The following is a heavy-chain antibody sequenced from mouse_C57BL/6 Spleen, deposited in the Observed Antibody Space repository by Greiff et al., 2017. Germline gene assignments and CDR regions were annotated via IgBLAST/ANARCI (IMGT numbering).Heavy chain of an antibody. CDR2: IRSKSNNYAT. CDR3: VRNYYGSSYPYAMDY. J-gene: IGHJ4*01. V-gene: IGHV10-1*01. D-gene: IGHD1-1*01. CDR1: GFSFNTYA. Sequence: EVKLVESGGGLVQPKGSLKLSCAASGFSFNTYAMNWVRQAPGQGLEWVARIRSKSNNYATYYADSVKDRFTISRDDSESMLYLKMNNMRTEDTAMYYYVRNYYGSSYPYAMDYWGQGTSVTVSA.